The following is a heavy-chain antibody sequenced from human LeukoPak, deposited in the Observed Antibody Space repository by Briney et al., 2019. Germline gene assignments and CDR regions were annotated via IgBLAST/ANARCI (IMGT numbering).Heavy chain of an antibody. Sequence: GGSLRLSCAASGFTFSSYSMNWVRQAPGKGLEWVSYISSSSSTIYYADSVKGRFTISRDNAKNSLYLQMNSLRAEDTAVYYCARGGGLITFGGVCQDYWGQGTLVTVSS. J-gene: IGHJ4*02. V-gene: IGHV3-48*04. CDR2: ISSSSSTI. CDR1: GFTFSSYS. D-gene: IGHD3-16*01. CDR3: ARGGGLITFGGVCQDY.